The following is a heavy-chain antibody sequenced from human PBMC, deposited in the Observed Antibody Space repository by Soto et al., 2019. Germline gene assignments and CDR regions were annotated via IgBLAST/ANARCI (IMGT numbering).Heavy chain of an antibody. CDR3: VKAGGAMVREQNWFDP. J-gene: IGHJ5*02. CDR1: GFTFSSYA. Sequence: GGSLRLSCAASGFTFSSYAMSWVRQAPGKGLEWVSAISGSGGSTYYADSVKGRFTISRDNSKNTLYLQMNSLRAEDTAVYYCVKAGGAMVREQNWFDPWGQGTLVTVSS. D-gene: IGHD3-10*01. V-gene: IGHV3-23*01. CDR2: ISGSGGST.